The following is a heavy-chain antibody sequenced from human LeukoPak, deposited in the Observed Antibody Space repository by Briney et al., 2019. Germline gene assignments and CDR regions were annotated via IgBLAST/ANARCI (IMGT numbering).Heavy chain of an antibody. V-gene: IGHV4-61*02. CDR2: IYTCGST. D-gene: IGHD6-13*01. J-gene: IGHJ4*02. CDR3: ARDNPIAAAVDY. Sequence: PSQTLSLTCTVSGGSISSGSYYWSWIRQPAGKGLEWIGRIYTCGSTNYNPSLKSRVTISVDTSKNQFSLKLSSVTAADTAVYYCARDNPIAAAVDYWGQGTLVTVSS. CDR1: GGSISSGSYY.